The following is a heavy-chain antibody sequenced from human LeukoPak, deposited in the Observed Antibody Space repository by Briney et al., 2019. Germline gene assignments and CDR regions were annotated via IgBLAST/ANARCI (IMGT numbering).Heavy chain of an antibody. CDR2: IYYSGST. V-gene: IGHV4-39*07. Sequence: RTSETLSLTCAVSGGSLISTTYYWGWIRQPPGKGLEWIGSIYYSGSTYYNPSLKSRVTVSVDMSKNQFSLQLSSVTAADTAVYYCARAPRTGAWDMITFGGVIVHGDAFDFWGQGTMVTVSS. CDR1: GGSLISTTYY. D-gene: IGHD3-16*02. J-gene: IGHJ3*01. CDR3: ARAPRTGAWDMITFGGVIVHGDAFDF.